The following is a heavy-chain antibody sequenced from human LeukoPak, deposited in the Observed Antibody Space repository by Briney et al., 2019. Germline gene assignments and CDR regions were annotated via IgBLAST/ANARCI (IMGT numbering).Heavy chain of an antibody. CDR1: GFTFSSYS. CDR3: ARVGHSSGWYVTPDAFDI. CDR2: ISSSSSYI. J-gene: IGHJ3*02. D-gene: IGHD6-19*01. V-gene: IGHV3-21*01. Sequence: PGGSLRLSCAASGFTFSSYSMNWVRQAPGKGLEWVSSISSSSSYIYYADSVKGRFTISRDNAKNSLYLQMNSLRAEDTAVYYCARVGHSSGWYVTPDAFDIWGQGTMVTVSS.